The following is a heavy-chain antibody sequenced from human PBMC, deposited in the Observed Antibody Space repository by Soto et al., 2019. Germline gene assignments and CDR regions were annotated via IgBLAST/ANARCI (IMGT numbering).Heavy chain of an antibody. J-gene: IGHJ4*02. CDR2: INHSGST. D-gene: IGHD2-21*01. CDR1: GGTFSGHY. V-gene: IGHV4-34*01. CDR3: VRSIAMRVAFQRDAPDKYYFDS. Sequence: LSLTCAVYGGTFSGHYWTWIRQPPGKGLEWIGEINHSGSTNQNPSLKSRLSISVDTSKNQVSLKLRSVTAADTAVYYCVRSIAMRVAFQRDAPDKYYFDSWGQGTLVTVSS.